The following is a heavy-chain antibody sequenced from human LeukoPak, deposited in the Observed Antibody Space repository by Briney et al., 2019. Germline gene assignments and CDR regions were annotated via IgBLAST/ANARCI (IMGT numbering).Heavy chain of an antibody. D-gene: IGHD6-13*01. CDR3: ARIATAGSYFDY. Sequence: PGGSLRLSCAASGFSFSDYSMTCVRQAPGKGLEWVSSISRSSTYIYYADSVKGRFTISRGNAKNSLYLQMNSLKAEDTAVYYCARIATAGSYFDYWGQGTLVTVSS. CDR1: GFSFSDYS. V-gene: IGHV3-21*01. CDR2: ISRSSTYI. J-gene: IGHJ4*02.